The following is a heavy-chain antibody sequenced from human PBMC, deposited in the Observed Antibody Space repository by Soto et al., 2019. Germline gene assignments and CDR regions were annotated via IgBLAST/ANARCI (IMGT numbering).Heavy chain of an antibody. CDR3: ATRSEFGEHDAFDI. CDR2: IIPILGIA. D-gene: IGHD3-10*01. V-gene: IGHV1-69*02. CDR1: GGTFSSYT. Sequence: ASVKVSCKASGGTFSSYTISWVRQAPGQGLEWMGRIIPILGIANYAQKFQGRVTMTTDTSTSTAYMELRSLRSDDTAVYYCATRSEFGEHDAFDIWGQGTMVTVSS. J-gene: IGHJ3*02.